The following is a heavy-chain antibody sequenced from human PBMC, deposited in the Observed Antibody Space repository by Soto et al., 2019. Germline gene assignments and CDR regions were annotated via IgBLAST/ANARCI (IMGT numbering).Heavy chain of an antibody. CDR2: ISYRGST. CDR1: GGSISTGGYY. CDR3: AGEPLT. V-gene: IGHV4-31*03. D-gene: IGHD7-27*01. J-gene: IGHJ4*02. Sequence: QVQLQESGPGLVKPSQTLSLTCTVSGGSISTGGYYWSWIRQHPGKGLEWIGYISYRGSTHYNPSPQRRVSITVDTFKHQFSPKAGSVASAGPAVYYCAGEPLTWGQGTLVTVSS.